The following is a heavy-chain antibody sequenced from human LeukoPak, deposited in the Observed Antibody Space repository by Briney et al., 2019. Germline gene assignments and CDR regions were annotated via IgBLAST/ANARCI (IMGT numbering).Heavy chain of an antibody. CDR3: AKDRYSYAFEYSDS. CDR1: AFTFSNYW. V-gene: IGHV3-7*01. D-gene: IGHD5-18*01. Sequence: HSGGSLRLSCAASAFTFSNYWMTWVRQAPGKGLEWVANINQDGSDKCYVDSVEGRFTISRDNSKNTLSLQVSSLRTEDTAVYYCAKDRYSYAFEYSDSWGQGTLVTVSS. CDR2: INQDGSDK. J-gene: IGHJ4*02.